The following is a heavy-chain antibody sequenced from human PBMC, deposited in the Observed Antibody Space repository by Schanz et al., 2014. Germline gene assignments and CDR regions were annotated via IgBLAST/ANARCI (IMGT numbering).Heavy chain of an antibody. J-gene: IGHJ3*02. Sequence: QVQLVQSGAEVKKPGASVKISCKASGYTFTDYYMYWVRQAPGQGLEWMGRINPNSGGTNYAHKFPGRVTMTRDTSMTTAYMELRSLRSDDPAVYYCPRDYYDILTGYPYDTFDIWGRGTKVSVSS. CDR2: INPNSGGT. V-gene: IGHV1-2*06. CDR1: GYTFTDYY. D-gene: IGHD3-9*01. CDR3: PRDYYDILTGYPYDTFDI.